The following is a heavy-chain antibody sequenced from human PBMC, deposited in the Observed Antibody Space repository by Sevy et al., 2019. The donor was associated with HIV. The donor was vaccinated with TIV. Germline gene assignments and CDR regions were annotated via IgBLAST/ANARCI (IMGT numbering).Heavy chain of an antibody. Sequence: GGSLRLSCAASGFTFSDYGMQWVRQAPGKGLEWVAVIWNDGSNKYYADSVKGRFTISRDNAMQSLYLEMNNLRVEDSGIYYCARRYFDVWGQGTLVTVSS. CDR2: IWNDGSNK. V-gene: IGHV3-33*01. J-gene: IGHJ4*02. CDR3: ARRYFDV. D-gene: IGHD3-16*02. CDR1: GFTFSDYG.